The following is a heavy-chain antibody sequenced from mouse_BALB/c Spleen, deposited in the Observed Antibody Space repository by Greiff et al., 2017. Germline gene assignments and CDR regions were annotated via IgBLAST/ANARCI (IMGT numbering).Heavy chain of an antibody. CDR1: GFTFSSYG. CDR2: INSNGGST. J-gene: IGHJ2*01. CDR3: ARVLNWDGYFDY. Sequence: DVQLVESGGGLVQPGGSLKLSCAASGFTFSSYGMSWVRQTPDKRLELVATINSNGGSTYYPDSVKGRFTISRDNAKNTLYLQMSSLKSEDTAMYYCARVLNWDGYFDYWGQGTTLTVSS. D-gene: IGHD4-1*02. V-gene: IGHV5-6-3*01.